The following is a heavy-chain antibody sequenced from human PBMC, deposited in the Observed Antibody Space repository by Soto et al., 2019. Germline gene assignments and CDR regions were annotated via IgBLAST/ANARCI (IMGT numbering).Heavy chain of an antibody. D-gene: IGHD5-18*01. J-gene: IGHJ4*01. Sequence: PGRCLRLSCAASGISFRSYGMHWVRQAPGKGLEWVAVIWYDGNKKYYGDSVRGRFTISRDNSQNTLYLEMNSLRAEDTAVYYCVVDTTRFFDY. V-gene: IGHV3-33*03. CDR2: IWYDGNKK. CDR3: VVDTTRFFDY. CDR1: GISFRSYG.